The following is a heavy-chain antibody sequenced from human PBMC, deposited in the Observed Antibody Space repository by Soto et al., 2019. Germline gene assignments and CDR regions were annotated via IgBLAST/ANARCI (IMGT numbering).Heavy chain of an antibody. D-gene: IGHD4-17*01. J-gene: IGHJ6*02. CDR3: ARVTMVIRDSDHFGVDV. CDR1: GFPISSTYS. V-gene: IGHV4-38-2*02. CDR2: ISHSGTT. Sequence: SETLSLTCLVSGFPISSTYSWGWIRQPPGKGLEWIGSISHSGTTSYSPSLTSRVSISVDTSKNQVSLKLTSVTAADTAVYFCARVTMVIRDSDHFGVDVWGHGTTVTVS.